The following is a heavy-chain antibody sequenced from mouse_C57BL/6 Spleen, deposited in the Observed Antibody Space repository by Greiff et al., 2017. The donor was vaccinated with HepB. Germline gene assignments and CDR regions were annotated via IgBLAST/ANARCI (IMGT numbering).Heavy chain of an antibody. Sequence: QVQLQQSGPELVKPGASVKISCKASGYAFSSSWMNWVKQRPGKGLEWIGRIYPGDGDTNYNGKFKGKATLTADKSSSTAYMQLSSLTSEDSAVYFCARRTGSYYAMDYWGQGTSVTVSS. CDR1: GYAFSSSW. CDR3: ARRTGSYYAMDY. D-gene: IGHD4-1*01. V-gene: IGHV1-82*01. CDR2: IYPGDGDT. J-gene: IGHJ4*01.